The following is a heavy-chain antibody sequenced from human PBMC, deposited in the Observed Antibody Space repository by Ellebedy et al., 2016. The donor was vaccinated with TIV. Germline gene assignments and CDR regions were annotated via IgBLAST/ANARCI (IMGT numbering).Heavy chain of an antibody. J-gene: IGHJ4*02. Sequence: GESLKISCAASGFTFNNYAMSWVRQAPGKGLEWVANINQDGGDKYYVESVKGRFTISRDNTRNALYLQMSSLRAEDTAVYFCARARCNNYDCHIPGYWGQGTLVTVSS. CDR1: GFTFNNYA. CDR3: ARARCNNYDCHIPGY. D-gene: IGHD2/OR15-2a*01. CDR2: INQDGGDK. V-gene: IGHV3-7*03.